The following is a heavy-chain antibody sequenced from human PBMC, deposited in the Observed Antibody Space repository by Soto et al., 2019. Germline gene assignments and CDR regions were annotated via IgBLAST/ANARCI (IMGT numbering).Heavy chain of an antibody. V-gene: IGHV4-59*08. D-gene: IGHD3-10*01. Sequence: SETLSLTCTVSGGSITTNYWSWIRQPPGKGLEWIGYIYYSGSTYYNPSLKSRVTISVDTSKNQFSLKLSSVTAADTAVYYCARRTGNWFDPWGQGTLVTVSS. CDR1: GGSITTNY. J-gene: IGHJ5*02. CDR2: IYYSGST. CDR3: ARRTGNWFDP.